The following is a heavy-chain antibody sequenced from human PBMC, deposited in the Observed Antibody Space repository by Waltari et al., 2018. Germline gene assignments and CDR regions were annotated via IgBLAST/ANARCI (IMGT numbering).Heavy chain of an antibody. CDR2: IYYSGST. Sequence: QVQLQESGPGLVKPSETLSLTCTVSGGSISSHYWSWIRQPPGKGLEWSGYIYYSGSTNYNPSLKSRVTISVDTSKNQFSLKLSSVTAADTAVYYCATPGGNYYYGMDVWGQGTTVTVSS. V-gene: IGHV4-59*11. J-gene: IGHJ6*02. CDR3: ATPGGNYYYGMDV. D-gene: IGHD3-16*01. CDR1: GGSISSHY.